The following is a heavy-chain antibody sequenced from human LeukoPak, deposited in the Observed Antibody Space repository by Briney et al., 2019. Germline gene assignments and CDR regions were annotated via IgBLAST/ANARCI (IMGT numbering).Heavy chain of an antibody. J-gene: IGHJ4*02. CDR3: AKDGLRYFMGYFDY. Sequence: GGSLRLSCAASGFTFSSYAMSWVRQAPGKGLEWVSAISGSGGSTYYADSVKGRFTISRDNSKNTLYLQMNSLRAEDTAVYYCAKDGLRYFMGYFDYWAREPWSPSPQ. V-gene: IGHV3-23*01. D-gene: IGHD3-9*01. CDR2: ISGSGGST. CDR1: GFTFSSYA.